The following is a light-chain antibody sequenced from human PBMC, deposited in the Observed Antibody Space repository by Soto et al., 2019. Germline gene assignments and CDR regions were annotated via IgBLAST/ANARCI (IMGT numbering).Light chain of an antibody. V-gene: IGKV3-20*01. CDR2: GAS. CDR3: QQYGSSPWT. J-gene: IGKJ1*01. CDR1: QSVSSN. Sequence: ESVLTRSPATLSLSAGERATLSCRASQSVSSNLAWYHQKPGQAPRLLIYGASSRATGIPDRFSGSGSGTDFTLPISRPEPEDFAVYYCQQYGSSPWTFGQGTKVDIK.